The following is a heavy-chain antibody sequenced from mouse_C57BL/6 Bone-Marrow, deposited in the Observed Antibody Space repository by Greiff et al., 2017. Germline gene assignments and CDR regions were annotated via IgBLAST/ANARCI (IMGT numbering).Heavy chain of an antibody. CDR3: ARSCRLDGYYAAY. Sequence: VQLQQPGAELVKPGASVKLSCKASGYTFTSYWMHWVQQRPGRGLEWIGRIDPNSGGTKYNEKFKSKATMTVDKPSSTAYQQSSSLTSEYSAVYYFARSCRLDGYYAAYWGQGTLVTVSA. CDR2: IDPNSGGT. V-gene: IGHV1-72*01. CDR1: GYTFTSYW. D-gene: IGHD2-3*01. J-gene: IGHJ3*01.